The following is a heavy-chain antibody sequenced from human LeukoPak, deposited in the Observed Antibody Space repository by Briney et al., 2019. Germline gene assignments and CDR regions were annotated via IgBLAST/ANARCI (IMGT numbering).Heavy chain of an antibody. J-gene: IGHJ5*02. D-gene: IGHD3-9*01. CDR1: GYSTSSGYF. CDR2: VYHTGAT. V-gene: IGHV4-38-2*02. CDR3: ARDLGLTISANWFDP. Sequence: SETLSLTCGVSGYSTSSGYFWVWIRQPPGKGLEWIGSVYHTGATYYNPSLRSPVTISVDTSKNQFSLELNSVTAADTAVYYCARDLGLTISANWFDPWGRGTLVTVSS.